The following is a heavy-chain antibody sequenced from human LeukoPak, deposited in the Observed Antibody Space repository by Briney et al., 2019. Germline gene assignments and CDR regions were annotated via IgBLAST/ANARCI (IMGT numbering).Heavy chain of an antibody. Sequence: GGSLRLSCAASGFTFSSYAMSWVRQAPGKGLEWVSAISGSGGSTYYADSVKGRFTISRDNSKNTPYLQMNSLRAEDTAVYYCAKDGAPYYYDSSGYQGAFDIWGQGTMVTVSS. J-gene: IGHJ3*02. V-gene: IGHV3-23*01. CDR3: AKDGAPYYYDSSGYQGAFDI. CDR2: ISGSGGST. CDR1: GFTFSSYA. D-gene: IGHD3-22*01.